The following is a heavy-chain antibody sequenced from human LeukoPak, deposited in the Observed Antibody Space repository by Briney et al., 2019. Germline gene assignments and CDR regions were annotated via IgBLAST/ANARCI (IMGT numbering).Heavy chain of an antibody. Sequence: SETLSLTCIVSGGSISSHHWSWIRQPPGKGLEWIGYSGYSGVTNYNPYNPSLRSRVTISIDTSKNQFSLTLTSVTAADTAVYFCAVFFPGLGGRGTWGQGTQVTVSS. CDR3: AVFFPGLGGRGT. J-gene: IGHJ5*02. CDR1: GGSISSHH. V-gene: IGHV4-59*08. CDR2: SGYSGVT. D-gene: IGHD3/OR15-3a*01.